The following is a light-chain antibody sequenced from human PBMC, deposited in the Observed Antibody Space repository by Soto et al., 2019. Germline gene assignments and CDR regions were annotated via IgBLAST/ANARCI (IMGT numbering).Light chain of an antibody. Sequence: DIQMTQSPSSLSASVGDRVTITCRASQSISSYLNWYQQKPGKAPKLLIYAASSLQSGVPSRFSGRGSGTDFTLTISSLQPEDFATYYCQQSYSTPYTFGQGTKLVIK. CDR1: QSISSY. V-gene: IGKV1-39*01. CDR3: QQSYSTPYT. J-gene: IGKJ2*01. CDR2: AAS.